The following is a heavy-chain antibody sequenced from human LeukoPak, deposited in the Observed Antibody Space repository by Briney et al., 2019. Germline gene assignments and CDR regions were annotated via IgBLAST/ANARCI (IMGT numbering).Heavy chain of an antibody. CDR1: GGSISSSSDY. Sequence: SETLSLTCTVSGGSISSSSDYWGWIRQPPGKGLEWIGSIYHSGNTYHNPSLKSRVTIAVDTSKNQFSLKLSSVTAADTAIYYCAVFTSWVVGYWGQGALVNV. J-gene: IGHJ4*02. CDR2: IYHSGNT. CDR3: AVFTSWVVGY. D-gene: IGHD2-2*01. V-gene: IGHV4-39*01.